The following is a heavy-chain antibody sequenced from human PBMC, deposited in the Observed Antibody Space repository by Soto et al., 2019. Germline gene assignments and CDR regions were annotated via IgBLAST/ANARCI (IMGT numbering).Heavy chain of an antibody. D-gene: IGHD3-22*01. J-gene: IGHJ4*02. CDR2: IWYDGSNK. CDR3: ARGGGYANFDY. CDR1: GFTFSSYG. V-gene: IGHV3-33*01. Sequence: QVQLVESGGGVVQPGRSLRLSCAASGFTFSSYGMHWVRQAPGKGLEWVAVIWYDGSNKYYADSVKGRFTISRDNSKNTLYLQMNSLRAEDTAVYYCARGGGYANFDYWGQGTLVTVSS.